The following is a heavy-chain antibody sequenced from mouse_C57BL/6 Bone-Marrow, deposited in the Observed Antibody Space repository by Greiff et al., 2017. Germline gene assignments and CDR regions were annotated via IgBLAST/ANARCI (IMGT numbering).Heavy chain of an antibody. V-gene: IGHV1-81*01. D-gene: IGHD2-2*01. J-gene: IGHJ3*01. CDR2: IYPRSGNT. CDR1: GYTFTSYG. CDR3: ARGGYPWFAY. Sequence: QVQMQQSGAELARPGASVKLSCKASGYTFTSYGISWVKQRTGQGLEWIGEIYPRSGNTYYNEKFKGKATLTADKSSSTAYMELRSLTSEDSAVYFCARGGYPWFAYWGQGTLVTVSA.